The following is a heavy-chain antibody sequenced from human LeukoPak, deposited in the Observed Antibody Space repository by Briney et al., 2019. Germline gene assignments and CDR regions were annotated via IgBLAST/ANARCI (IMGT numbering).Heavy chain of an antibody. CDR2: IRQDGSDK. CDR3: ATSHDSSGNN. V-gene: IGHV3-7*01. J-gene: IGHJ4*02. CDR1: GFALSNFW. Sequence: PGGSLRLSCAASGFALSNFWMSWVRQAPGKGLEWVANIRQDGSDKYYVASVKGRFTISRDNAKNSLYLQMNSLTAEDTAVYYCATSHDSSGNNWGQGTLVTVSS. D-gene: IGHD3-22*01.